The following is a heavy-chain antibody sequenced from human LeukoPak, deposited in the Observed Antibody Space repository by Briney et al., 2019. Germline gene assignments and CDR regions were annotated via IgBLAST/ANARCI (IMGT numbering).Heavy chain of an antibody. CDR1: GGSFSGYY. CDR2: INHSGST. D-gene: IGHD2-15*01. CDR3: ARGYCSGGSCGAGEYFQH. V-gene: IGHV4-34*01. Sequence: SETLSLTCAVYGGSFSGYYWSWIRQPPGKGLEWIGEINHSGSTNYNPPLKSRVTISVDTSKNQFSLKLSSVTAADTAVYYCARGYCSGGSCGAGEYFQHWGQGTLVTVSS. J-gene: IGHJ1*01.